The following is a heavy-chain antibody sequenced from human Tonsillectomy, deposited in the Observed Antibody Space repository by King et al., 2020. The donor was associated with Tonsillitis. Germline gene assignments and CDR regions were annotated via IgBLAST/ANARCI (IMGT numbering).Heavy chain of an antibody. V-gene: IGHV3-30*18. CDR2: ISYDGSNK. CDR1: GFTFSSYG. D-gene: IGHD3-10*01. J-gene: IGHJ4*02. Sequence: QLVQSGGGVVQPGRSLRLSCAASGFTFSSYGMHWVRQAPGKGLEWLAVISYDGSNKYYADSVKGRFTISRDKSTTTLDLQMNSLRAEDTAVYYCAKDDTRVRGVRGVGVDYWGQGTLVTVSS. CDR3: AKDDTRVRGVRGVGVDY.